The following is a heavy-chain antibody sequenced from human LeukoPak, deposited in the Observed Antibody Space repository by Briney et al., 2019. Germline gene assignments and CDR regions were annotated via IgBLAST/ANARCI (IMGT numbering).Heavy chain of an antibody. CDR1: GYTFTGYY. CDR3: AREGVGPPAANNAFDT. J-gene: IGHJ3*02. Sequence: ASVKVSCKASGYTFTGYYMHWVRQAPGQGLEWMGWINPNSGGTNYAQKFQGWVTMTRDTSISTAYMELSRLRSDDTAVYYCAREGVGPPAANNAFDTWAKGTMVTVS. D-gene: IGHD2-2*01. CDR2: INPNSGGT. V-gene: IGHV1-2*04.